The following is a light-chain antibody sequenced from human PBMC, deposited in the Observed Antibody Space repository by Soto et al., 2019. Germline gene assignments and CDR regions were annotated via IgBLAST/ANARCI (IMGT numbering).Light chain of an antibody. CDR2: DVS. CDR3: RSYTSSSTYVV. V-gene: IGLV2-14*01. J-gene: IGLJ2*01. CDR1: SSDVGGYNY. Sequence: QSALTQPASLSGSPGQSITISCTGTSSDVGGYNYVSWYQQHPGKAPKLMIYDVSNRPSGVSNRFSGYKSGNTASLTISGLQAEDEADYSCRSYTSSSTYVVFGGGTKLTVL.